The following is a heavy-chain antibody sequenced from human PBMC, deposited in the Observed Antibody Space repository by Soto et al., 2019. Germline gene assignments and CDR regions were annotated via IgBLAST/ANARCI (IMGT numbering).Heavy chain of an antibody. V-gene: IGHV3-23*01. CDR1: GFTFSSYA. Sequence: PGGSLRLSCAASGFTFSSYAMSWVRQAPGKGLEWVSAISGSGGSTYYADSVKGRFTISRDNSKNTLYLQMNSLRAEDTAVYYCAKSRASVVVQAATLWGQETLVTVSS. CDR2: ISGSGGST. D-gene: IGHD2-2*01. J-gene: IGHJ4*02. CDR3: AKSRASVVVQAATL.